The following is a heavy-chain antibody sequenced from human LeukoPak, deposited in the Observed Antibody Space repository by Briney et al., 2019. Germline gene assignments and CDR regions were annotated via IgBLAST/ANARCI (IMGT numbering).Heavy chain of an antibody. CDR3: ARGYSGYEYPRARVGAFDI. CDR1: GYSFTSYW. Sequence: GESLKISCKGSGYSFTSYWIGWVRQMPGKGLEWMGIIYPGDSDTRYSPSFQGQVTISADKSISTAYLQWSSLKASDTAMYYCARGYSGYEYPRARVGAFDIWGQGTMVTVSS. CDR2: IYPGDSDT. D-gene: IGHD5-12*01. V-gene: IGHV5-51*01. J-gene: IGHJ3*02.